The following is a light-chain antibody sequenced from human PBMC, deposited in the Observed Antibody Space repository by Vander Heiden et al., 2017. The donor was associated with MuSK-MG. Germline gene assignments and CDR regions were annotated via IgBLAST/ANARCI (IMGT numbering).Light chain of an antibody. J-gene: IGLJ2*01. CDR3: HAYASTNNV. Sequence: SALTQSPSASGSPGQSVTISSTGTSSDVGGSDHVSWYQQYPGRAPKLIIYEGSKRPAGGPDRFSGSKSGNTASLTVSGLQAEDEDDYYCHAYASTNNVFGGGTRLTVL. V-gene: IGLV2-8*01. CDR2: EGS. CDR1: SSDVGGSDH.